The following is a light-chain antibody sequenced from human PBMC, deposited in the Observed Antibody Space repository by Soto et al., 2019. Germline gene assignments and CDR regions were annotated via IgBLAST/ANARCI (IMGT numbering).Light chain of an antibody. CDR1: HSVTSSY. CDR3: QQHGSSPRT. V-gene: IGKV3-20*01. J-gene: IGKJ1*01. CDR2: GAS. Sequence: EIVLTQSPGTLSLSPGERATLSCRASHSVTSSYLAWYQQNPGQAPRLLIYGASSRATGITDRFSGSGSGTDFSLTISRLEPEDFAVYYCQQHGSSPRTFGQGTRVEIK.